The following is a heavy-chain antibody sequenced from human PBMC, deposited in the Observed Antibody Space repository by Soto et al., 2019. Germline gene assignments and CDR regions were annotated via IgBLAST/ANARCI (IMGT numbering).Heavy chain of an antibody. CDR3: AKGLETTVTKGFDN. Sequence: QVQLVQSGAEVKKPGSSVKVSCKASGGTFSTYAISWVRQAPGQGLEWMGEIIPMFGTANYAQKFHGRVTITADESTSTAHMELSGLRSQDTAVYYCAKGLETTVTKGFDNWGQGTLVTVSS. J-gene: IGHJ4*02. CDR1: GGTFSTYA. D-gene: IGHD4-17*01. CDR2: IIPMFGTA. V-gene: IGHV1-69*01.